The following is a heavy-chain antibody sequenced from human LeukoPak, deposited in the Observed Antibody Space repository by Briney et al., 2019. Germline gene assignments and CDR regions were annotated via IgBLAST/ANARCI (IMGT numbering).Heavy chain of an antibody. J-gene: IGHJ4*02. CDR2: IYYSGST. V-gene: IGHV4-39*01. CDR1: GGSISSSSYY. Sequence: PSETLSLTCTVSGGSISSSSYYWGWIRQPPGKGLEWIGSIYYSGSTYYNPSLKSRVTISVDTSKNQFSLRLNSMTAADTAVYYCAKSVGYGLIDKWGQGTLVTVSS. D-gene: IGHD5-12*01. CDR3: AKSVGYGLIDK.